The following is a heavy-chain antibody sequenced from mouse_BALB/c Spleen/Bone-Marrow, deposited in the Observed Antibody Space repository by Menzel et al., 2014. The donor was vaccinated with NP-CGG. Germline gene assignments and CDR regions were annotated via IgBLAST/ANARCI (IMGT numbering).Heavy chain of an antibody. V-gene: IGHV5-12-1*01. J-gene: IGHJ3*01. CDR3: ASHRQLTTAN. CDR1: GFAFSSYD. CDR2: ISSGGGST. Sequence: EVHLVESGGGLVKPGGSLKLSCAASGFAFSSYDMSWVRQTPEKRLEWVAYISSGGGSTYYPDTVKGRFTISRDNAKNTLYLQMSSLKSEDTALYSCASHRQLTTANWGQGTLVTVSA. D-gene: IGHD1-1*01.